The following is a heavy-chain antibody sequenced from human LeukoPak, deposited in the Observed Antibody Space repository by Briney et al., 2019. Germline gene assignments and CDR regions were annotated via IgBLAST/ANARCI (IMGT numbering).Heavy chain of an antibody. CDR1: GFTFSSYA. CDR3: AKVMLWFGESPFDY. CDR2: ISYDGSNK. D-gene: IGHD3-10*01. Sequence: GGSLRLSCAASGFTFSSYAMHWVRQAPGKGLEWVAVISYDGSNKYYADSVKGRFTISRDNSKNTLYLQMNSLRAEDTAVYYCAKVMLWFGESPFDYWGQGTLVTVSS. J-gene: IGHJ4*02. V-gene: IGHV3-30-3*01.